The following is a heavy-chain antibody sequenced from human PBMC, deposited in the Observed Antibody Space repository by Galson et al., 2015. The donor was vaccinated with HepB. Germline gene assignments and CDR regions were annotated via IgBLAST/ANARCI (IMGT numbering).Heavy chain of an antibody. CDR2: IYPSASET. D-gene: IGHD3-10*01. Sequence: QSGAEVKKPGESLKISCEASGYRFSMYWIGWVRQMPGRGLEWMGSIYPSASETRYSPSFQGQVTISVDKSISTAYLQWSSLRAEDAAVYYCARADFSGSGKLGETAEFFRHWGQGTLVTVSS. V-gene: IGHV5-51*01. J-gene: IGHJ1*01. CDR1: GYRFSMYW. CDR3: ARADFSGSGKLGETAEFFRH.